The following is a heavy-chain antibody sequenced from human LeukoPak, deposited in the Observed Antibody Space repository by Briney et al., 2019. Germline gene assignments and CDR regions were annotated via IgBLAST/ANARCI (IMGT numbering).Heavy chain of an antibody. V-gene: IGHV1-8*01. D-gene: IGHD3-22*01. CDR3: ARGPANYYDSSGYYWDY. Sequence: ASVKVSCKASGYTFTSYDINWVRQATGLGLEWMGWMNPNSGNTGYAQKFQGRVTMTRNTSISTAYMELSSLRSEDTAVYYCARGPANYYDSSGYYWDYWGQGTLVTVSS. CDR2: MNPNSGNT. J-gene: IGHJ4*02. CDR1: GYTFTSYD.